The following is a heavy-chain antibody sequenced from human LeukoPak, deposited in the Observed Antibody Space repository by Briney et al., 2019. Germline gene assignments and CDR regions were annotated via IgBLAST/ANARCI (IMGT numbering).Heavy chain of an antibody. CDR2: IYTSGST. J-gene: IGHJ6*03. D-gene: IGHD3-16*01. CDR3: ARRHYGYLDV. CDR1: GGSISSSSYY. V-gene: IGHV4-61*02. Sequence: PSETLSLTCTVSGGSISSSSYYWSWIRQPAGKGLEWIGRIYTSGSTNYNPSLKSRVTMSVDTSKNQFSLKLSSVTAADTAVYYCARRHYGYLDVWGKGTTVTVSS.